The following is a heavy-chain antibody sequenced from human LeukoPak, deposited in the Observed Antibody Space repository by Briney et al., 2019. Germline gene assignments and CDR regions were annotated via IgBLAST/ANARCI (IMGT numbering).Heavy chain of an antibody. D-gene: IGHD6-6*01. CDR1: GGSFSGYY. CDR2: INHSGSA. Sequence: PSETLSLTCAVYGGSFSGYYWSWIRQPPGKGLEWIGEINHSGSANYNPSLKSRVTISVDTSKNQFSQKLRSVTAADTAVYYCARPPYSSSSHYYYYYMDVWGKGTTVTVSS. CDR3: ARPPYSSSSHYYYYYMDV. J-gene: IGHJ6*03. V-gene: IGHV4-34*01.